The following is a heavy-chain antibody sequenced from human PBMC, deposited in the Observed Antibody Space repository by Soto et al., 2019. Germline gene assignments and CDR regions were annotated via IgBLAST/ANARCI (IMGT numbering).Heavy chain of an antibody. CDR3: ARSQMERRRYRMDV. CDR2: ISYDGSNI. CDR1: GFTFSTYA. Sequence: QAQLVESGGGVVQPGRSLRLSCAASGFTFSTYAMHWVRQAPGKGLEWVAVISYDGSNIYYADSVKGRFTISRDNSKNTLYLQMDSLRPDDTAVYYCARSQMERRRYRMDVWGQGTTVTVSS. V-gene: IGHV3-30-3*01. J-gene: IGHJ6*02. D-gene: IGHD1-1*01.